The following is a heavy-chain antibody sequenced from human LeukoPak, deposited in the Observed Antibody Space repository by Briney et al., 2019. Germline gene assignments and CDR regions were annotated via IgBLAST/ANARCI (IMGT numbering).Heavy chain of an antibody. CDR2: INTNTGNP. V-gene: IGHV7-4-1*02. CDR3: AKQGPGYCGSTSCYGVGY. CDR1: GYTFTSHA. J-gene: IGHJ4*02. D-gene: IGHD2-2*01. Sequence: ASVKVSCKASGYTFTSHAMNWVRQAPGQGLEWMGWINTNTGNPTYAQGFTGRFVFSLDTSVSTAYLQISSLKPEDTAVYYCAKQGPGYCGSTSCYGVGYWGQGTLVTVSS.